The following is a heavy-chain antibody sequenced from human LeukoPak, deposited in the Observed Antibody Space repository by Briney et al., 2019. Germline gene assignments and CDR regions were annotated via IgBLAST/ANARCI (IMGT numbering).Heavy chain of an antibody. J-gene: IGHJ4*02. CDR1: GFTFSSYA. Sequence: PGGSLRLSCAVSGFTFSSYAMSWVRQAPGKGLEWVSAISGSGGSTYYADSVKGRFTISRDNSKNTLYLQMNSLRAEDTAVYYCAKGLSLRLGELSLFATLDYWGQGTLVTVSS. CDR2: ISGSGGST. CDR3: AKGLSLRLGELSLFATLDY. D-gene: IGHD3-16*02. V-gene: IGHV3-23*01.